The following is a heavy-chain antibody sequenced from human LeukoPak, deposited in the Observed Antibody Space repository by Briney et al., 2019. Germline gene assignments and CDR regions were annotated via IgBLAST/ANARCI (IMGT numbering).Heavy chain of an antibody. Sequence: KPSETLSLTCTVSGGSISSYYWSWIRQPPGKGLEWIGYIYYSGSTNYNPSLKSRVTISVDTSKNQFSLKLSSVTAADTAVYYCARGHDFWSGYYSRVVDAFDIWGQGTMVTVSS. D-gene: IGHD3-3*01. CDR3: ARGHDFWSGYYSRVVDAFDI. CDR2: IYYSGST. J-gene: IGHJ3*02. V-gene: IGHV4-59*01. CDR1: GGSISSYY.